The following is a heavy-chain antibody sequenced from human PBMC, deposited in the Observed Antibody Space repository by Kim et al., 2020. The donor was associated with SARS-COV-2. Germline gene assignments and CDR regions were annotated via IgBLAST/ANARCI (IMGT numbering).Heavy chain of an antibody. CDR2: ISGSGGST. V-gene: IGHV3-23*01. CDR1: GFTFSSYA. Sequence: GGSLRLSCAASGFTFSSYAMSWVRQAPGKGLEWVSAISGSGGSTYYADSVKGRFTISRDNSKNTLYLQMNSLRAEDTAVYYCAKAELDYYYGSGSYYNAIDYWGQGTLVTVSS. J-gene: IGHJ4*02. D-gene: IGHD3-10*01. CDR3: AKAELDYYYGSGSYYNAIDY.